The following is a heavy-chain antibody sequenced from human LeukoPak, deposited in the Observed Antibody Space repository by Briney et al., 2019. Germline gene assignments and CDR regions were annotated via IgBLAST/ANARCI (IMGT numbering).Heavy chain of an antibody. J-gene: IGHJ4*02. V-gene: IGHV4-38-2*02. CDR1: GYSISSGYY. CDR3: ARGASRVPHFDY. Sequence: SETLSLTCTVSGYSISSGYYWGWIRQPPGKGLEWIGSIYHSGSTYYNPSLKSRVTISVDTSKNQFSLKLSSVTAADTAVYYRARGASRVPHFDYWGQGTLVTVSS. CDR2: IYHSGST. D-gene: IGHD2-2*01.